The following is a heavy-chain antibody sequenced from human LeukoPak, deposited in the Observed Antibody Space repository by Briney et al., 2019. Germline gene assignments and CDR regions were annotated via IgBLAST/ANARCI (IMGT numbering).Heavy chain of an antibody. Sequence: GGSLRLSCAASGFTFSSYGMHWVRQAPGKGLEWVAVISYDGSNKYYADSVKGRFTISRDNSKYTLYLQMDSLRAEDTAVYYCAINYYDTKKPWDWGQGTLVTVSS. J-gene: IGHJ4*02. D-gene: IGHD3-22*01. V-gene: IGHV3-30*03. CDR1: GFTFSSYG. CDR3: AINYYDTKKPWD. CDR2: ISYDGSNK.